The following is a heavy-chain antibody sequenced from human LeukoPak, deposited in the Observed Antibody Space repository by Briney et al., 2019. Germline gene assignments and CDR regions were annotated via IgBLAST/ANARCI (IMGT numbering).Heavy chain of an antibody. Sequence: PGGSLRLSCVASGFTFRRFGMSWVRQAPGKGLEWVSVIYSGGSTYYADSVKGRFTISRHNSKNTLYLQMNSLRAEDTAVYYCARDTPFGSSWGQGTLVTVSS. J-gene: IGHJ4*02. D-gene: IGHD3-10*01. CDR2: IYSGGST. CDR1: GFTFRRFG. V-gene: IGHV3-53*04. CDR3: ARDTPFGSS.